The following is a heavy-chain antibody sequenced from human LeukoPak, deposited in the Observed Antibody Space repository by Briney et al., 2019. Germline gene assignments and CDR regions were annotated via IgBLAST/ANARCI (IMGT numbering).Heavy chain of an antibody. J-gene: IGHJ4*02. CDR2: ISERGGST. CDR1: GISLSNYA. CDR3: AKLGAVILGLLVIGYHQEAYHYDF. Sequence: GGSLRLSCVVSGISLSNYAMPWVRQAPGKGLEWVSYISERGGSTTYADSVKGRFTISRDTSLNTLYLQMNNPRAEDTAVYFCAKLGAVILGLLVIGYHQEAYHYDFWGQGVLVTVSS. V-gene: IGHV3-23*01. D-gene: IGHD3/OR15-3a*01.